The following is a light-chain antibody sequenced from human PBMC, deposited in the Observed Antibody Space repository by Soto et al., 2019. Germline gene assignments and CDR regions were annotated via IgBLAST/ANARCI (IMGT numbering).Light chain of an antibody. Sequence: TQSPATLSVSLGEEVSLSCRASQSVGPNLAWYQQRPGQAPRLLIHWGSTRANGVPARFRGSGRGTDFTLTISNLQSEDLAVYYCQQYENWPPYSFGQGTRLVIK. CDR2: WGS. CDR3: QQYENWPPYS. J-gene: IGKJ2*03. CDR1: QSVGPN. V-gene: IGKV3-15*01.